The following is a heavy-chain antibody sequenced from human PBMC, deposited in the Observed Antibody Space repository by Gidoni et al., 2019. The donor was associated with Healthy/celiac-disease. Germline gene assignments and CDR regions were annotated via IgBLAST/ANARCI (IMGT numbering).Heavy chain of an antibody. V-gene: IGHV3-66*01. J-gene: IGHJ2*01. CDR2: FYSGVST. CDR3: ARDDEDSWYFDL. Sequence: EVQLVASGGGLVQPGGSLSLSCAASGFTVSSNYMSWVRQAPWKGLDWVSVFYSGVSTYYADSVKGRFTISRDNSKNTLYLQMNSLRAEATAVYYCARDDEDSWYFDLWGRGTLVTVSS. CDR1: GFTVSSNY.